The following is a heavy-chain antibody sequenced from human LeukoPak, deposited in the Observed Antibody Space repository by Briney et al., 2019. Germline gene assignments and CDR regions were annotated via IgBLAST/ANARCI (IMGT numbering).Heavy chain of an antibody. V-gene: IGHV3-11*01. J-gene: IGHJ4*02. CDR3: ARERRNFDY. CDR2: IGGSGTTI. Sequence: GGSLRLSCAASGFTFSDYYMSRIRQAPGKGLEWVSYIGGSGTTIFYAHSVKGRFTICRDNAKNSLYLQMNSLRAEDTAVYYCARERRNFDYWGQGTLVTVSS. CDR1: GFTFSDYY.